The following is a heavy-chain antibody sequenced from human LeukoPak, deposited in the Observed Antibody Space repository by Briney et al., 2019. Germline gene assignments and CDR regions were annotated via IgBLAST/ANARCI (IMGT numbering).Heavy chain of an antibody. CDR3: ASSGIAAAGTYFQH. J-gene: IGHJ1*01. CDR1: GYSISSGYY. Sequence: PSETLSLTCTVSGYSISSGYYWGWIRQPPGKGLEWIGYIYYSGSTNYNPSLKSRVTISVDTSKNQFSLKLSSVTAADTAVYYCASSGIAAAGTYFQHWGQGTLVTVSS. CDR2: IYYSGST. D-gene: IGHD6-13*01. V-gene: IGHV4-38-2*02.